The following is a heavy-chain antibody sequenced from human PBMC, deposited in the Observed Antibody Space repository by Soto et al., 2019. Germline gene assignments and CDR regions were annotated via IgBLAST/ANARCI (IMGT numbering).Heavy chain of an antibody. V-gene: IGHV3-33*01. CDR2: IWYDGSNK. CDR1: GFTFSSYG. J-gene: IGHJ4*02. D-gene: IGHD4-17*01. CDR3: ASDTTTVTVGYFDY. Sequence: QVQLVESGGGVVQPGRSLRLSCAASGFTFSSYGMHWVRQAPGKGLEWVAVIWYDGSNKYYADSVKGRFTISRDNSKNTLYLQMNSLRAEDTAVYYCASDTTTVTVGYFDYWGQGTLVTVSS.